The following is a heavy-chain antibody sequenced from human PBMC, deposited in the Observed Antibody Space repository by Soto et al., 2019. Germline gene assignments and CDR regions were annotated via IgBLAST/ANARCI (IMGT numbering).Heavy chain of an antibody. CDR2: IWFDGSHK. D-gene: IGHD2-21*01. CDR3: ARDGGEDYFDY. Sequence: QVRLMESGGGVVQPGRSLRLSCAASGFTFSDYGMHWVRQAPGRGLEWVAVIWFDGSHKFYADSVKRRFTISRDNFNNTLYLQMNSLRAEDTAVYFCARDGGEDYFDYWGQGTLVAVSS. J-gene: IGHJ4*02. V-gene: IGHV3-33*01. CDR1: GFTFSDYG.